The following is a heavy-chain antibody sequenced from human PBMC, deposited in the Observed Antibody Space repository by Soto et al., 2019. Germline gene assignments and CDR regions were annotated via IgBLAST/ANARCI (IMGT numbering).Heavy chain of an antibody. J-gene: IGHJ6*03. CDR2: MNPNSGNT. CDR3: ATRFGLGYYYYYMDV. Sequence: ASVKVSCKASGYTFTSYDINWVRQATEQGLEWMGWMNPNSGNTGYAQKFQGRVTMTRNTSISTAYMELSSLRSEDTAVYYCATRFGLGYYYYYMDVWGKGTTVTVSS. D-gene: IGHD1-26*01. CDR1: GYTFTSYD. V-gene: IGHV1-8*01.